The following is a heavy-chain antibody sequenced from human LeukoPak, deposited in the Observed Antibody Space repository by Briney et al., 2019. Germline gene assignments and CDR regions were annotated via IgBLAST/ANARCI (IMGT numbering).Heavy chain of an antibody. V-gene: IGHV3-53*01. Sequence: GSLRLSCAASGFTVSSNYMNWVRQAPGKGLEWVSVIYGGGNIYYADSVKGRFTISRDNSKNTLYLQMNSLRAEDTAVYYCAREDRYGFPAFDIWGQGAMVTVSS. CDR3: AREDRYGFPAFDI. CDR1: GFTVSSNY. CDR2: IYGGGNI. D-gene: IGHD4-17*01. J-gene: IGHJ3*02.